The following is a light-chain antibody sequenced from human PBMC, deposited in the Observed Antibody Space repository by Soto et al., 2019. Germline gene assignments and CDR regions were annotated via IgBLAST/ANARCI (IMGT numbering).Light chain of an antibody. CDR1: SSDVGFYNY. V-gene: IGLV2-11*01. Sequence: QCALTQPRSVSGSPGQSVTISCTGTSSDVGFYNYVSWYQQHPGKAPELMIYDVSKRPSGVPDRFSGSKSGNTASLTISGLQAVDEADYYCCSYAGSFVVFGGGTKLTVL. J-gene: IGLJ2*01. CDR3: CSYAGSFVV. CDR2: DVS.